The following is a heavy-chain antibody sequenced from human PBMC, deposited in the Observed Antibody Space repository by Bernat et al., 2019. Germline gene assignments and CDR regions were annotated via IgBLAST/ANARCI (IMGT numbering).Heavy chain of an antibody. CDR2: ISGSGGST. D-gene: IGHD2-8*02. CDR1: GFTFSSYA. CDR3: AKDNYWGSTWVEVNWFDP. J-gene: IGHJ5*02. Sequence: EVQLVESGGGLVQPGGSLRLSCAASGFTFSSYAMSWVRQAPGKGLEWVSAISGSGGSTYYADSVKGRFTISRDNSKNTLYLQMNSLRAEDTAVYYCAKDNYWGSTWVEVNWFDPWGQGTLVTVSS. V-gene: IGHV3-23*04.